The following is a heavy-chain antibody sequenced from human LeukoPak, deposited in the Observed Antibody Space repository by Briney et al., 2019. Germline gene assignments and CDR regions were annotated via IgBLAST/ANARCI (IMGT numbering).Heavy chain of an antibody. J-gene: IGHJ5*02. CDR1: GYSFTSYW. CDR2: IYPGDSDT. CDR3: SRLEGYYDSSGYYYGWFDP. V-gene: IGHV5-51*01. D-gene: IGHD3-22*01. Sequence: GESLQISCQGSGYSFTSYWIGWVRQLAGKGLEWMGIIYPGDSDTRYRPSFQGQVNITADKCISTAYLQWTSLKASDTAMYYCSRLEGYYDSSGYYYGWFDPWGQGTLVTVSS.